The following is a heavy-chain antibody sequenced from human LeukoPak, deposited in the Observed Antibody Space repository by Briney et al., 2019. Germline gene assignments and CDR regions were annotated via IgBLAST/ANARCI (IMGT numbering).Heavy chain of an antibody. CDR3: ARGADGVSSNSRGWFDP. Sequence: PGGSLRLSCTVSGFTVTSNSMSWVRQAPGKGLEWVSLIYSGGNTHYSDSVKGRFTISRDNSKNTLYLQMNTLRAEDTAVYSCARGADGVSSNSRGWFDPWGQGTLVTVSS. J-gene: IGHJ5*02. V-gene: IGHV3-53*01. D-gene: IGHD2-15*01. CDR1: GFTVTSNS. CDR2: IYSGGNT.